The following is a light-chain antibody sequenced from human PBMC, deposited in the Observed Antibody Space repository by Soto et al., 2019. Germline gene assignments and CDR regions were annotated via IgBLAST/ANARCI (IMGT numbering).Light chain of an antibody. V-gene: IGKV3-15*01. CDR2: ATS. CDR1: QSVSSN. J-gene: IGKJ5*01. Sequence: EIVMTQSPATLSVSPGERDTLSCRASQSVSSNLAWYQQKPGQAPRLLIYATSTRATGIPDRFSGSGSGTEFTLTISSLQSEDFAVYHCQQYDNKPPITFGQGTRLNIK. CDR3: QQYDNKPPIT.